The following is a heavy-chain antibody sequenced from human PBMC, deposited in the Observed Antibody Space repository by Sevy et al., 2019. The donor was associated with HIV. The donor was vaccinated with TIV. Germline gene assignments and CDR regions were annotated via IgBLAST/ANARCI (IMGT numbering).Heavy chain of an antibody. CDR3: ARAPADYSTGWSAD. D-gene: IGHD6-19*01. CDR1: GFTFSSYW. V-gene: IGHV3-74*01. CDR2: INPYGNSV. Sequence: GGSLRLSCAASGFTFSSYWMHWVRQAPGKGLVLVSRINPYGNSVTYADSVRGRFTISRDNAKNTLYLQMSSLRADDTDVYYCARAPADYSTGWSADWGQGTLVTVSS. J-gene: IGHJ4*02.